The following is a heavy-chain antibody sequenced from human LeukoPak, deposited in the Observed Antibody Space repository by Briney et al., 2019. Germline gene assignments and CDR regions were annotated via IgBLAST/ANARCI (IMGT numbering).Heavy chain of an antibody. D-gene: IGHD6-19*01. V-gene: IGHV1-69*05. CDR1: GGTFSSYA. CDR2: IIPIFGTA. CDR3: AREVGSGWYYFDY. J-gene: IGHJ4*02. Sequence: SVKVTCKASGGTFSSYAISWVRQAPGQGLEWMGRIIPIFGTANYAQKSQGRVTITTDESTSTAYMELSSLRSEDTAVCYCAREVGSGWYYFDYWGQGTLVTVSS.